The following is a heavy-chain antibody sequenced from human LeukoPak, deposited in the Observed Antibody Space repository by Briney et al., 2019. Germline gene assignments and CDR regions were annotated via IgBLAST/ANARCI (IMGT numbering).Heavy chain of an antibody. CDR2: ISGSGGST. Sequence: SGGSLSLSCPAPGFTFSGNAMSGVRQAQGKGLEGVSAISGSGGSTYYADSVKGRFTISRDNSKNTLYLQMNSLRAEDTAVYYCAKVGCSSTSCPFDYWGQGTLVTVSS. CDR3: AKVGCSSTSCPFDY. D-gene: IGHD2-2*01. CDR1: GFTFSGNA. V-gene: IGHV3-23*01. J-gene: IGHJ4*02.